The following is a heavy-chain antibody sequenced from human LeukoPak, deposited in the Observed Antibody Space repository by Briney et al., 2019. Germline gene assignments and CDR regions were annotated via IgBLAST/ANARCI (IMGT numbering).Heavy chain of an antibody. V-gene: IGHV4-59*12. CDR2: IYYSGST. CDR3: ARGRSGTTVTTSPPWDY. Sequence: SETLSLTCTVSGGSISSYYWSWIRQPPGKGLEWIGYIYYSGSTNYNPSGSTYYNPSLKSRVTISVDTSKNRFSLKLSSVTAADTAVYYCARGRSGTTVTTSPPWDYWGQGTLVTVSS. J-gene: IGHJ4*02. D-gene: IGHD4-17*01. CDR1: GGSISSYY.